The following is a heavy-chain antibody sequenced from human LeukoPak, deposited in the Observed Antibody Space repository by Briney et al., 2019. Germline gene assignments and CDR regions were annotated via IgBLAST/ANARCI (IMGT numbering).Heavy chain of an antibody. D-gene: IGHD6-19*01. CDR3: ARGPEESSGWYWYFAL. CDR2: INHSGST. J-gene: IGHJ2*01. V-gene: IGHV4-34*01. CDR1: GGSFSGYY. Sequence: PSETLSLTCAVYGGSFSGYYWRWIRQPPGKGLEWIGEINHSGSTNYNPSLKSRVTISVDTSKNQFSLKLSSVTAADTAVYYCARGPEESSGWYWYFALWGRGTLVTVSS.